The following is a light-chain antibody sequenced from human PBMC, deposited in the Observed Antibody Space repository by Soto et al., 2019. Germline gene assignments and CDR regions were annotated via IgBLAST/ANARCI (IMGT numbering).Light chain of an antibody. CDR2: GAS. J-gene: IGKJ1*01. CDR1: QSVSSY. CDR3: QQYGSSGT. V-gene: IGKV3-20*01. Sequence: EIVLTQSPVTLSLSPVERATLSCRASQSVSSYLAWYQQKPGQAPRLLIYGASNRATGIPDRFSGSGSGTDFTLTISRLEPEDFAVYYCQQYGSSGTFGQGTKV.